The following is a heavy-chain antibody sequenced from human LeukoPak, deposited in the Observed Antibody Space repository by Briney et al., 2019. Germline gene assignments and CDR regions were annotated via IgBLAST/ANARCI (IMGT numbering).Heavy chain of an antibody. V-gene: IGHV5-51*01. CDR1: GYSFTGYW. J-gene: IGHJ6*02. CDR3: ARQEVTSSPYYYYGMDV. Sequence: GESLKISCKGSGYSFTGYWIGWVRQMPGKGLEWMGIIYPGDSDTRYSPSFQGQVTISADKSISTAYLQWSSLKASDTAMYYCARQEVTSSPYYYYGMDVWGQGTTVTVSS. CDR2: IYPGDSDT. D-gene: IGHD4-23*01.